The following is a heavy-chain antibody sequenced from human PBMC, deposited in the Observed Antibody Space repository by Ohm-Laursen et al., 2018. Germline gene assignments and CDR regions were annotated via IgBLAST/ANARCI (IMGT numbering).Heavy chain of an antibody. CDR3: AKVYYCSGGSCYSWELTNGFDI. CDR1: GFTFSNYA. D-gene: IGHD2-15*01. J-gene: IGHJ3*02. Sequence: SLRLSCAASGFTFSNYAMSWVRQAPGKGLEWVSAISGSGGATYFADSVKGRFTISRDNSKNTVHLQMNSLRAEDTAVYYCAKVYYCSGGSCYSWELTNGFDIWGQGTMVTVSS. V-gene: IGHV3-23*01. CDR2: ISGSGGAT.